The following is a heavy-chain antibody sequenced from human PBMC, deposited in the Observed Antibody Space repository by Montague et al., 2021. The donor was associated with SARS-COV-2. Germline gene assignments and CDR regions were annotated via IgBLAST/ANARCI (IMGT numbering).Heavy chain of an antibody. CDR1: GFTFSSYW. J-gene: IGHJ6*02. D-gene: IGHD3-22*01. CDR2: IKQDGSEK. CDR3: ARDFQSDSSGYYCYGMDV. Sequence: SLRLSCAASGFTFSSYWMSWVRQAPGKGLEWVSNIKQDGSEKYYVDSVKGRFTISRDNAKNSLYLQMNSLRAEDTAVYYCARDFQSDSSGYYCYGMDVWGQGTTVTVSS. V-gene: IGHV3-7*01.